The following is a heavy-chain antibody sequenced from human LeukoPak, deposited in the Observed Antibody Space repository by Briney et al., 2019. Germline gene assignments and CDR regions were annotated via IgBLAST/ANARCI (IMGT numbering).Heavy chain of an antibody. Sequence: SETLSLTCTVSGVSISSLYWNWIRQPAGKGLEWIGRINSDGSINYNVSLKSRVSMSVDTSKNQFSLRLSSVTAADTAVYYCARDQRAAGRPFWFEPWGQGALVTVSS. CDR2: INSDGSI. J-gene: IGHJ5*02. D-gene: IGHD6-25*01. CDR1: GVSISSLY. CDR3: ARDQRAAGRPFWFEP. V-gene: IGHV4-4*07.